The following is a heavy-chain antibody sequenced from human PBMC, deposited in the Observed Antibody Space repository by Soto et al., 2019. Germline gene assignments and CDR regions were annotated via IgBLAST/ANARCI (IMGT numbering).Heavy chain of an antibody. CDR2: IDPRDSYV. Sequence: LGESLKISCTGFGYTFTTFWISWVRQMPGKGLEWMGRIDPRDSYVNYSPSFQGHVTISLDKSISTAYLRWGSLKASDTAMYYCARLFCSTTTCDSWFDPWGQGTLVTVSS. D-gene: IGHD2-2*01. CDR3: ARLFCSTTTCDSWFDP. V-gene: IGHV5-10-1*01. J-gene: IGHJ5*02. CDR1: GYTFTTFW.